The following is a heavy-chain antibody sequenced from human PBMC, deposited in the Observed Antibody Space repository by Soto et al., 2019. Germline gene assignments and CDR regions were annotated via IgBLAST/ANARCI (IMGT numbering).Heavy chain of an antibody. CDR1: GGSISSGGFY. D-gene: IGHD6-6*01. V-gene: IGHV4-31*03. J-gene: IGHJ6*02. CDR3: ARDAYSSSGYYYHGMDV. Sequence: SETLSLTCNVSGGSISSGGFYWSWVRQHPGKGLEWIGYIFYTGTTYYSTSLKSRVTISVDTSEKQFYLKLNSVTAADTAVYYCARDAYSSSGYYYHGMDVWGQGTTVTVSS. CDR2: IFYTGTT.